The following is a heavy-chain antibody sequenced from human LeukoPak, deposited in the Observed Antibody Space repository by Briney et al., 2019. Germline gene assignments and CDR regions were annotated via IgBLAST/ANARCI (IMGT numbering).Heavy chain of an antibody. V-gene: IGHV1-69*06. CDR3: AGARVDNWNDAIDY. D-gene: IGHD1-1*01. Sequence: SVKVSCKASGGTFSSYAISWVRQAPGQGLEWMGGIIPIFGTANYAQKFQGRVTITADKSTSTAYMELSSLRSEDTAVYHCAGARVDNWNDAIDYWGQGTLVTVSS. CDR1: GGTFSSYA. CDR2: IIPIFGTA. J-gene: IGHJ4*02.